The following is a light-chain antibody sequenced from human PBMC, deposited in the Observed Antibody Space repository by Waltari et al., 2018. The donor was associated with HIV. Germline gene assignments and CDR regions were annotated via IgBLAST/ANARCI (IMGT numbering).Light chain of an antibody. CDR3: QQRGTWPLVT. J-gene: IGKJ4*01. V-gene: IGKV3-11*01. CDR1: QSVSRH. CDR2: ETS. Sequence: EIALTQSQATLSVSPGERAVLSCRASQSVSRHLAWYQQKSGQGPRLLIYETSTRAAGTPGRFNGSGSGTDFVLTITDVEPGDVAVYYCQQRGTWPLVTFGGGTKVE.